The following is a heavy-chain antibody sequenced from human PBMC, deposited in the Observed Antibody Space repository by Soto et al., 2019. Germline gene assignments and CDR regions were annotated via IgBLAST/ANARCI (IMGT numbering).Heavy chain of an antibody. V-gene: IGHV4-61*01. D-gene: IGHD6-13*01. CDR2: IYYSGST. CDR1: GGSVSSGSYY. Sequence: SETLSLTCTVSGGSVSSGSYYWSWIRQPPGKGLEWIGYIYYSGSTNYNPSLKSRVTISVDTSKNQFSLKLSSVTAADTAVYYCARVTIIAAAGLNWFDPWGQGTLVTVSS. J-gene: IGHJ5*02. CDR3: ARVTIIAAAGLNWFDP.